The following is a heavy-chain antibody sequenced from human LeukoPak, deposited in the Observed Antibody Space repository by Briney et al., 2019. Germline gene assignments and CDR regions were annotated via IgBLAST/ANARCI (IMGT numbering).Heavy chain of an antibody. CDR3: ARAPYSGSLDY. CDR1: GYTFTSYY. D-gene: IGHD1-26*01. V-gene: IGHV1-46*01. CDR2: INPSGGST. J-gene: IGHJ4*02. Sequence: GASVKVSCKTSGYTFTSYYMHWVRQAPGQGLEWMGIINPSGGSTSYAQKFQGRVTMTRDTSTSTVYMELSSLRPEDTAVYYCARAPYSGSLDYWGQGTLVTVSS.